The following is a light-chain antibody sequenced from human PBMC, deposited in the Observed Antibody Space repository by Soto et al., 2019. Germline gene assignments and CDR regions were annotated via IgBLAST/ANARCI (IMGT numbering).Light chain of an antibody. CDR2: EGS. V-gene: IGLV2-23*01. Sequence: QSALTQPASVSGAPEQSITISCTGTRSDVGAYNLVSWYQQHPGTAPRLIIYEGSQRPSGISHRFSGSKADNTASLTISGLRAEDEAYYHCCSYAGSRTFVFGGGTKLTVL. CDR1: RSDVGAYNL. CDR3: CSYAGSRTFV. J-gene: IGLJ3*02.